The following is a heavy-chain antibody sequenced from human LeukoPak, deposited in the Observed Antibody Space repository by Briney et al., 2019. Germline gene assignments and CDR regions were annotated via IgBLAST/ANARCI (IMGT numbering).Heavy chain of an antibody. V-gene: IGHV4-34*01. J-gene: IGHJ4*02. Sequence: SETLSLTCTVYGGSFSGYYWSWIRQPPGKGLEWIGEINHSGSTNYNPSLKSRVTISVDTSKNQFSLKLSSVTAADTAVYYCARAKVTMVRGVTEFDYWGQGTLVTVSS. D-gene: IGHD3-10*01. CDR1: GGSFSGYY. CDR2: INHSGST. CDR3: ARAKVTMVRGVTEFDY.